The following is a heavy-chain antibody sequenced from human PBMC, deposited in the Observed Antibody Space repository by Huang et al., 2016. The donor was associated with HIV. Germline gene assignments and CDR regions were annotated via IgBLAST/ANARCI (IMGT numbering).Heavy chain of an antibody. J-gene: IGHJ6*02. CDR2: LHQSGRT. Sequence: QVQLQESGPGLVKPSETLSLTCSVSGDSISSTSYFWGWIRQPPGKGLEWVGSLHQSGRTYYHPSLQSRVTISVNSSKNQFSLKLSSVTAEDTAVYYCARSTFYYDTTGYPDYSYFYTMDVWGQGTTVTVSS. D-gene: IGHD3-22*01. CDR1: GDSISSTSYF. V-gene: IGHV4-39*01. CDR3: ARSTFYYDTTGYPDYSYFYTMDV.